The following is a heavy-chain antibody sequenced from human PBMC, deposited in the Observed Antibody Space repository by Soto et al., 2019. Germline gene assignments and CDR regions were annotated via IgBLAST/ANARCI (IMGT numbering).Heavy chain of an antibody. J-gene: IGHJ4*02. CDR2: IWYDGSNK. Sequence: QVQLVESGGGVVQPGRSLRLSCAASGFTFSDYGMHWVRQAPGKGLEWVAVIWYDGSNKYYADSVKGRFTISRDNSKNTLYRQMNSLRAEETAVYYCAREFSVGVTPGSYWGQGTLVTVSS. V-gene: IGHV3-33*01. CDR1: GFTFSDYG. D-gene: IGHD3-3*01. CDR3: AREFSVGVTPGSY.